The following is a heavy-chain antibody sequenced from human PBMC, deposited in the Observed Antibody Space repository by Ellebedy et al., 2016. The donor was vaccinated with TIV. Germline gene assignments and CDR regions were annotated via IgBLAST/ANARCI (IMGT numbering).Heavy chain of an antibody. J-gene: IGHJ6*04. CDR1: GYTFTSYY. Sequence: ASVKVSXXASGYTFTSYYMHWVRQAPGQGLEWMGIINPSGGSTSYAQKFQGRVTMTRDTSTSTVYMELSSLRSEDTAVYYCAREGSSSVVDVWGKGTTVTVSS. D-gene: IGHD6-6*01. CDR2: INPSGGST. V-gene: IGHV1-46*03. CDR3: AREGSSSVVDV.